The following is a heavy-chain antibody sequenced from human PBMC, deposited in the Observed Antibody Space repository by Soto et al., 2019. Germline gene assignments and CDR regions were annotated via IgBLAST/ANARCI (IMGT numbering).Heavy chain of an antibody. CDR3: ERDGDFYMSPNWFEP. V-gene: IGHV4-31*03. J-gene: IGHJ5*02. CDR2: MYHSGST. CDR1: GGSLSGGGYC. Sequence: APETLSLTCPVAGGSLSGGGYCWRWIRPHPGKGLEWIGYMYHSGSTYYNPSLKSRVTISIDRSKNQFSLKLSSVTAADPAVYYCERDGDFYMSPNWFEPWGQGNLVTVSS. D-gene: IGHD3-3*01.